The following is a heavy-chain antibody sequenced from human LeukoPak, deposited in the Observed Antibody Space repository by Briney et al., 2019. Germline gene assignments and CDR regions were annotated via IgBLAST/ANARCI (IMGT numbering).Heavy chain of an antibody. J-gene: IGHJ3*02. V-gene: IGHV4-59*08. CDR3: ARRWVVRGVNDAFDI. Sequence: SETLSLTCTVSGGSISSYYWSWIRQPPGKGLEGIGYIYYSGSTNYNPSLKSRVTISVDTSKNQFSLKLSSVTAADTAVYYCARRWVVRGVNDAFDIWGQGTMVTVSS. CDR1: GGSISSYY. CDR2: IYYSGST. D-gene: IGHD3-10*01.